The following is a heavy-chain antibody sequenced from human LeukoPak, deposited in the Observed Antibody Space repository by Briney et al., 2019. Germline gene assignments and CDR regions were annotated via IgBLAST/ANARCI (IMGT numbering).Heavy chain of an antibody. CDR1: GFTFSNYG. V-gene: IGHV3-30*18. CDR3: AKEGSDAFDI. Sequence: PGRSLRLSCAASGFTFSNYGMHWVRQAPGKGLEWVAVISYDGSNKYYADSVEGRFTISRDNSKNTLYLQMNSLRAEDTAVYYCAKEGSDAFDIWGQGTMVTVSS. CDR2: ISYDGSNK. J-gene: IGHJ3*02.